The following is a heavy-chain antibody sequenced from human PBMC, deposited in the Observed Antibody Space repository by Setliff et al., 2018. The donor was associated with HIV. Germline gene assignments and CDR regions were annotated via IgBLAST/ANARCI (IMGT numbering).Heavy chain of an antibody. CDR3: ARARSLITVRRSFDY. D-gene: IGHD6-6*01. Sequence: SETLSLTCTVSGGSISSGGYYWGWIRQPPGKGLEWIGEINHSGSTNYNSSLKSRVTISVDTSKNQFSLKLNSVTAADTAVYYCARARSLITVRRSFDYWGQGTLVTVSS. V-gene: IGHV4-39*07. CDR2: INHSGST. CDR1: GGSISSGGYY. J-gene: IGHJ4*02.